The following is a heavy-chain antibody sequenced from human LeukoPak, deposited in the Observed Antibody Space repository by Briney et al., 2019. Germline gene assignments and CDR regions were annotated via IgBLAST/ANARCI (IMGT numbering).Heavy chain of an antibody. D-gene: IGHD6-19*01. V-gene: IGHV3-23*01. CDR1: GFTFSSYA. Sequence: GGSLRLSCIDSGFTFSSYAMSWVRQAPGKGLEWVSGISGSGGSTYYADSVKGRFTISRDNSKNTLYLQMNSLRAEDTAIYYCAQGTSVAVAFGAFDIWGQGTMVTVSS. CDR2: ISGSGGST. J-gene: IGHJ3*02. CDR3: AQGTSVAVAFGAFDI.